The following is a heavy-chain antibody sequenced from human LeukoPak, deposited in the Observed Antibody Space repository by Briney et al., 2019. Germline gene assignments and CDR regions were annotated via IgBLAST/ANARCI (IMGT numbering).Heavy chain of an antibody. CDR1: GYIFTHYW. V-gene: IGHV5-51*01. CDR3: ARQSRDGSKTRGYYFDY. D-gene: IGHD3-10*01. Sequence: GESLKISCQVSGYIFTHYWIGWVRQMPGKGLESMGIIYPADSDTTYSPSFQGQVTISADKSISTVYLQWTSLKASDTAMYYCARQSRDGSKTRGYYFDYWGQGTLVTVSS. CDR2: IYPADSDT. J-gene: IGHJ4*02.